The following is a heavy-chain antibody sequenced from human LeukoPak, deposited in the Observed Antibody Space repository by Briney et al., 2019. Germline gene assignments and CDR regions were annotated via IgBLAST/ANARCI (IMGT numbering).Heavy chain of an antibody. CDR2: TYYRSKWYN. D-gene: IGHD6-13*01. J-gene: IGHJ3*02. CDR1: GDSVSSNSAA. CDR3: ARDSVSGPLYPYSSSWADAFDI. Sequence: SQTLSLTCAISGDSVSSNSAAWNWIRQSPSRGLEWLGRTYYRSKWYNDYAVSVKSRITINPDTSKNQFSLQLNSVTPEDTAVYYCARDSVSGPLYPYSSSWADAFDIWGQGTMVTVSS. V-gene: IGHV6-1*01.